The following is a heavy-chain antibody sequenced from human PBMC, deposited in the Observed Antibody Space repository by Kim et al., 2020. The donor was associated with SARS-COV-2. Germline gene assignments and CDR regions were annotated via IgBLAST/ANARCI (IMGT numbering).Heavy chain of an antibody. CDR3: ARVAGGSSPYYFDY. J-gene: IGHJ4*02. D-gene: IGHD1-26*01. V-gene: IGHV3-74*01. Sequence: AESVKGRFTISRDNAKNTLYLQMNSLRAEETAVYYCARVAGGSSPYYFDYWGQGTLVTVSS.